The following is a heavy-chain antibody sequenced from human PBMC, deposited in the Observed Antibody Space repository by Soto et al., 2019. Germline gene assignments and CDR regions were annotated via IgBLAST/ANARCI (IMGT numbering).Heavy chain of an antibody. CDR1: GGSISSGDYY. Sequence: PSETLSLTCTVSGGSISSGDYYWSWIRQPPGKGLEWIGYIYYSGSTYYNPSLKSRVTISVDTSKNQFSLKLSSVTAADTAVYYCARRPTRIPYYYYGMDVWGQGTTVTVSS. CDR2: IYYSGST. D-gene: IGHD3-22*01. CDR3: ARRPTRIPYYYYGMDV. V-gene: IGHV4-30-4*01. J-gene: IGHJ6*02.